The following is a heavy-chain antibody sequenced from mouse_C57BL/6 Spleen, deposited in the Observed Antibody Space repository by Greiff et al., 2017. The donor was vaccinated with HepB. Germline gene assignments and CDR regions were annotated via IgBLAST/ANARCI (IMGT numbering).Heavy chain of an antibody. CDR2: IYPGSGST. CDR3: ARSGGYYGYDAYFDY. CDR1: GYTFTSYW. J-gene: IGHJ2*01. Sequence: QVQLQQSGAELVKPGASVKMSCKASGYTFTSYWITWVKQRPGQGLEWIGDIYPGSGSTNYNEKLKSKATLTVDTSSSTAYMQLSSLTSEDSAVYYCARSGGYYGYDAYFDYWGQGTTLTVSS. D-gene: IGHD2-2*01. V-gene: IGHV1-55*01.